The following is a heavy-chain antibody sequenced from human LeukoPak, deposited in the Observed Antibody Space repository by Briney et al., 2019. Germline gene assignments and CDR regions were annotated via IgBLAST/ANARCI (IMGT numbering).Heavy chain of an antibody. J-gene: IGHJ4*02. Sequence: PGGSLRLSCAASGFTFSSYAMHWVRQAPGKGLEWVAVISYDGSNKYYADSVKGRFTISRDNSKNTLYLQMNSLRAEDTAVYYCARDPDDDSSGYPEYYFDYWGQGTLVTVSS. V-gene: IGHV3-30-3*01. D-gene: IGHD3-22*01. CDR1: GFTFSSYA. CDR3: ARDPDDDSSGYPEYYFDY. CDR2: ISYDGSNK.